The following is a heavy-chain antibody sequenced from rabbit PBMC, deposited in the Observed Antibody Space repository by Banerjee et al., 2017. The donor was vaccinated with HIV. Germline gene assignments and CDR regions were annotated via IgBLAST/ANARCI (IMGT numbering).Heavy chain of an antibody. D-gene: IGHD8-1*01. Sequence: QSLEESGGDLVKPGASLTLTCTASGFSFSSGYYMSWVRQAPGKGLEWIAWIDAGSGSAYYASWAKGRFTISKTSSTTVTLQMTSLTAADTATYFCARGLGGAAGNGYGLWGPGTLVTVS. V-gene: IGHV1S40*01. J-gene: IGHJ6*01. CDR1: GFSFSSGYY. CDR3: ARGLGGAAGNGYGL. CDR2: IDAGSGSA.